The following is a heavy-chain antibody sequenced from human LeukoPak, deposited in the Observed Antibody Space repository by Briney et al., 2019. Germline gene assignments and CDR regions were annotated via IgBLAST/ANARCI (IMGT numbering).Heavy chain of an antibody. D-gene: IGHD6-19*01. J-gene: IGHJ6*04. CDR2: IYSGGST. CDR3: SSGWYHYYYGMDV. CDR1: GFTVSSNY. V-gene: IGHV3-53*01. Sequence: GGSLRLSCAASGFTVSSNYMSWVRQAPGKGLEWVSVIYSGGSTYYADSVKGRFTISRDNSKNTLYLQMSSLRAEDTAVYYCSSGWYHYYYGMDVWGKGTTVTVSS.